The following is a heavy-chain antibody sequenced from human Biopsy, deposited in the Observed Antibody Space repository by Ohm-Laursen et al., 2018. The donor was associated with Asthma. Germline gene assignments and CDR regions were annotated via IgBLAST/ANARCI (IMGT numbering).Heavy chain of an antibody. J-gene: IGHJ3*01. CDR2: VNTGNGDT. CDR1: GYNFISFA. D-gene: IGHD3-9*01. V-gene: IGHV1-3*04. CDR3: ARTYYDFLTGQVKDVFGV. Sequence: ASVKVSCKASGYNFISFAIHWVRQAPGQRLEWMGWVNTGNGDTKNSQKFQGGVTITRDTYASTVYMELRSLRSEDTATYYCARTYYDFLTGQVKDVFGVWGQGTMVTVSS.